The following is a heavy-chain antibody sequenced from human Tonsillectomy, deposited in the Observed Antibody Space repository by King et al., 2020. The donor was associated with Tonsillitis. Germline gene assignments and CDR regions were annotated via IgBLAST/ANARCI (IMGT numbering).Heavy chain of an antibody. V-gene: IGHV3-11*06. CDR2: ISSDTSDT. Sequence: QVQLVESGGGLVKPGGSLRLSCAASGFIFTDYYMSWIRRAPGKGLEWVSYISSDTSDTNYADSVKGRFTISRDNAKNSLYLQMNSLRADDTAIYYCASGHTSLGRWGQGALVTVSS. D-gene: IGHD2-21*01. CDR3: ASGHTSLGR. J-gene: IGHJ4*02. CDR1: GFIFTDYY.